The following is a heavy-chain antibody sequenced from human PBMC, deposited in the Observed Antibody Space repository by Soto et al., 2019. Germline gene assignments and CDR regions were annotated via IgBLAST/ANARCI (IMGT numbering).Heavy chain of an antibody. V-gene: IGHV3-23*01. J-gene: IGHJ5*02. CDR3: AKPKFPHIAAAGACRFDP. D-gene: IGHD6-13*01. CDR2: ISGSGGST. Sequence: PGGSLRLSCAASGFTFSSYAMSWVRQAPGKGLEWVSAISGSGGSTYYADSVKGRFTISRDNSRNTLYLQMNSLRAEDTAVYYCAKPKFPHIAAAGACRFDPWGQGTLVTVSS. CDR1: GFTFSSYA.